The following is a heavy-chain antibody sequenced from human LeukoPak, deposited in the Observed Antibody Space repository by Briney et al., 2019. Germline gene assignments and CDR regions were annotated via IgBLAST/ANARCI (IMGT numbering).Heavy chain of an antibody. CDR3: AKGSEVAVAGTGYYYYGMDV. J-gene: IGHJ6*02. CDR1: GFTFSSYA. Sequence: GGSLRLSCATSGFTFSSYAMSWVRQAPGKGLDWVSVISGSGGNTYYANSVKGRFTISRDNSKNTLYLQMNSLRAEDAAVYYCAKGSEVAVAGTGYYYYGMDVWGQGTTVTVSS. D-gene: IGHD6-19*01. V-gene: IGHV3-23*01. CDR2: ISGSGGNT.